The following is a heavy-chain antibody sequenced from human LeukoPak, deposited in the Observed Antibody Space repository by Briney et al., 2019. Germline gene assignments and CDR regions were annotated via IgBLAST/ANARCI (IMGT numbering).Heavy chain of an antibody. CDR1: GGSFSGYY. CDR2: INHSGST. V-gene: IGHV4-34*01. J-gene: IGHJ4*02. CDR3: ARDAGDGYNSGY. D-gene: IGHD5-24*01. Sequence: SETLSLTCAVYGGSFSGYYWSWIRQPPGKGLEWIGEINHSGSTNYNPSLKSRVIISIDTSKNQFSLKLSSVTAADTAVYYCARDAGDGYNSGYWGQGTLVAVSS.